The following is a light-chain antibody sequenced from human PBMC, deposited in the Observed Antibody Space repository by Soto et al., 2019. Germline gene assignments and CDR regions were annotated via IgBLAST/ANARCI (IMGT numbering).Light chain of an antibody. J-gene: IGLJ3*02. CDR1: SGSIVSNY. V-gene: IGLV6-57*01. CDR3: QSYDSSNPWV. Sequence: NFMLTQPHSVSESPGKTVTISCTRSSGSIVSNYVQWYQQRPGSSPTTVIFEDDRRPSGVPDRFSGSIDSSSNSASLTISGLKTEDEADYYCQSYDSSNPWVFGGGTKLTVL. CDR2: EDD.